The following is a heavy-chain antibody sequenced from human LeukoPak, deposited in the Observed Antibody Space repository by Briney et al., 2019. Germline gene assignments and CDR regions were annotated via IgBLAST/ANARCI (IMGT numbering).Heavy chain of an antibody. CDR2: TRNKARSYTT. D-gene: IGHD6-13*01. V-gene: IGHV3-72*01. CDR3: ARVVAAAGYTYDY. CDR1: GFTFSDHY. J-gene: IGHJ4*02. Sequence: PGGSLRLSCAASGFTFSDHYMDWVRQAPGKGLEWVGRTRNKARSYTTEYAASVKGRFTISRDDSKNSLYLQMDSLKTEDTAAFYCARVVAAAGYTYDYWGQGTLVTVSS.